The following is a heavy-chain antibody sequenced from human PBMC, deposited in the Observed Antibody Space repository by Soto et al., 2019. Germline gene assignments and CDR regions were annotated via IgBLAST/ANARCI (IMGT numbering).Heavy chain of an antibody. Sequence: GGSLRLSCAASGFTFSSYAMHWVRQAPGKGLEWVAVISYDGSNKYYADSVNGRFTISREKSKNTLYLKMNSLRAEDTTVDYCARATVGNSQDPYSYYYYGMDVWGQGTTVTVSS. CDR3: ARATVGNSQDPYSYYYYGMDV. CDR1: GFTFSSYA. D-gene: IGHD1-7*01. V-gene: IGHV3-30-3*01. J-gene: IGHJ6*02. CDR2: ISYDGSNK.